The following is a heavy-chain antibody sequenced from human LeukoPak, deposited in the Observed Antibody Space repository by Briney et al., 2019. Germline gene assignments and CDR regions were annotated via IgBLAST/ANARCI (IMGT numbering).Heavy chain of an antibody. CDR1: GYTFTSYG. J-gene: IGHJ4*02. CDR3: GEGDY. CDR2: INPYNGDT. V-gene: IGHV1-18*01. Sequence: ASVMVSCKASGYTFTSYGISWVRQAPGQGLEWMGRINPYNGDTNYAQKFQGRVTMTTDTSTTTAYMELRSLRSDDTAVYYCGEGDYWGQGTLVTVSS.